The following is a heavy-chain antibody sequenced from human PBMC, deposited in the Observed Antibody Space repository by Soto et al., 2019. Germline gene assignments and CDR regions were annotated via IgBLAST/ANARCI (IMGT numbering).Heavy chain of an antibody. CDR2: INHSGST. J-gene: IGHJ6*02. D-gene: IGHD1-7*01. Sequence: SETLSLTCAVYGGCFSGYYWSWIRQPPGKGLEWIGEINHSGSTNYNPSLKSRVTISVDTSKNQFSLKLSSVTAADTAVYYCARAGWNYGYGGYLSYYYGMDVWGQGTTVTVSS. CDR3: ARAGWNYGYGGYLSYYYGMDV. V-gene: IGHV4-34*01. CDR1: GGCFSGYY.